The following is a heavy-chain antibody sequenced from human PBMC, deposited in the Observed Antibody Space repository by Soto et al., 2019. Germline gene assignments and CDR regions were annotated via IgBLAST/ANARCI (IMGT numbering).Heavy chain of an antibody. D-gene: IGHD6-13*01. J-gene: IGHJ6*02. Sequence: QVQLQESGPGLVKPSETLSLTCTVSGGSISSYYWSWIRQPPGKGLEWIGYIYYSGSTNYNPSLKSRVTISVDTSKNQFSLKLSSVTAADTAVYYCARGVGYAAEQDYGMDVWGQGTTVTVSS. CDR2: IYYSGST. CDR3: ARGVGYAAEQDYGMDV. V-gene: IGHV4-59*01. CDR1: GGSISSYY.